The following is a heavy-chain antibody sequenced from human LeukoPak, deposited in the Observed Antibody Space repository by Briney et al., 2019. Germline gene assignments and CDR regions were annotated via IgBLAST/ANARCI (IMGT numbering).Heavy chain of an antibody. CDR3: ARGSPSHYGSGSYYTWWFDP. CDR1: GGSFSGYY. J-gene: IGHJ5*02. V-gene: IGHV4-34*01. CDR2: INHSGST. Sequence: PSETLSLTCDVYGGSFSGYYWSWIRQPPGKGLEWIGEINHSGSTNYNPSLKSRVTISVDTSKNQFSLKLSSVTAADTAVYYCARGSPSHYGSGSYYTWWFDPWGQGTLVTVSS. D-gene: IGHD3-10*01.